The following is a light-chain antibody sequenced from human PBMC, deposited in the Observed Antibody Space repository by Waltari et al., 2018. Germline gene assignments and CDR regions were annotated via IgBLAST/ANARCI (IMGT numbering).Light chain of an antibody. Sequence: QSALTQPASVSGSPGQSITISCTGTPSDIGSYNLVSWYQQHPGEVPKLIIYEVNKRPSGVSNRFSGSKSGNTASLTISGLQPEDEADYYCCSYGGASLRVFGGGTKVTVL. J-gene: IGLJ3*02. V-gene: IGLV2-23*02. CDR2: EVN. CDR3: CSYGGASLRV. CDR1: PSDIGSYNL.